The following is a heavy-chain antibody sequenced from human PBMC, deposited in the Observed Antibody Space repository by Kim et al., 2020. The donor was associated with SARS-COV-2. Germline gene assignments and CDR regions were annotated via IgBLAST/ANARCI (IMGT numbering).Heavy chain of an antibody. V-gene: IGHV4-59*01. D-gene: IGHD5-12*01. CDR1: GAYISNYY. Sequence: SETLSLTCSVSGAYISNYYWSWIRQPPGKGLEWIAYIYYNGNTNHNPSLTSRVTISVDTSRTQFSLKLSSVTAADTAVYYCARSRDGYNFDYWGQGTLVT. CDR3: ARSRDGYNFDY. J-gene: IGHJ4*02. CDR2: IYYNGNT.